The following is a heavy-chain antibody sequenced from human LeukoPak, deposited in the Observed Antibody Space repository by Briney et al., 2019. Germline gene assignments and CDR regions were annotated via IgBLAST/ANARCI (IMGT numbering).Heavy chain of an antibody. CDR1: GFSFGSYG. Sequence: GGSLRLSCAASGFSFGSYGMHWVRQAPGKGLEWVTVISHEGSIQYYADSVKGRFTISRDNSKNTLYLQMNSLRAEDTAVYYCAKGLVGATPAGNFDYWGQGTLVTVSS. CDR3: AKGLVGATPAGNFDY. V-gene: IGHV3-30*18. J-gene: IGHJ4*02. D-gene: IGHD1-26*01. CDR2: ISHEGSIQ.